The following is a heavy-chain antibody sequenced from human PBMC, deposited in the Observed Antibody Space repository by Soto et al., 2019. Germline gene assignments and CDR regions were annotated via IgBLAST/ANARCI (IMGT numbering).Heavy chain of an antibody. D-gene: IGHD3-3*01. Sequence: SVKVSCKASGGTFGSDAISWVREAPVQGLEWMGGIIPIFGTANYAQKFQGRVTITADESTSTAYMELSSLRSEDTAVYYCAGGITIFGVVIIPDYGMDVRGQGTTVTVS. CDR2: IIPIFGTA. CDR1: GGTFGSDA. CDR3: AGGITIFGVVIIPDYGMDV. V-gene: IGHV1-69*01. J-gene: IGHJ6*02.